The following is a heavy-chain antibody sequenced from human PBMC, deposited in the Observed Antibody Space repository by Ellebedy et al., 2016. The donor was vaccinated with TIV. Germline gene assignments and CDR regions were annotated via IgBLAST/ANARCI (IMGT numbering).Heavy chain of an antibody. Sequence: ASVKVSCXASGDTFTGYYMHWVRQAPGQGLEWMGWINPNSGGTKYAQKFQGWVTMTRDTSITTAYMELSRLKSDDTAVYYCARALYGMDVWGQGTTVTVSS. V-gene: IGHV1-2*04. J-gene: IGHJ6*02. D-gene: IGHD2-2*02. CDR3: ARALYGMDV. CDR1: GDTFTGYY. CDR2: INPNSGGT.